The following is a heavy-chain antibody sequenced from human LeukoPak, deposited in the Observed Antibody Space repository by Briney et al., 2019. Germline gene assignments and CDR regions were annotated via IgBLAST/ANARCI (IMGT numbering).Heavy chain of an antibody. D-gene: IGHD5-18*01. J-gene: IGHJ6*04. V-gene: IGHV4-34*01. Sequence: SETLSLTCAVYGGSFSGYYWSWIRQPPGKGLEWIGEINHSGSTNYNPSLKSRVTISVDTSKNQFSLKLSSVTAADTAVYYCARCGVTAMGLLGYGMDVWGKGTTVTVSS. CDR3: ARCGVTAMGLLGYGMDV. CDR2: INHSGST. CDR1: GGSFSGYY.